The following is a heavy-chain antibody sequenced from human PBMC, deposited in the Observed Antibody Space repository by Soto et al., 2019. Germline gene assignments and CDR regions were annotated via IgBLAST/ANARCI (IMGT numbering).Heavy chain of an antibody. D-gene: IGHD3-22*01. Sequence: SETLSLTCTVSGGSISSGGYYWSWIRQHPGKGLEWIGYIYYSGSTYYNPSLKSRVTISVDTSKNQFSLKLSSVTAADTAVYYCARVVTMIENGYYYYYGMDVWGQGTTVTVSS. CDR3: ARVVTMIENGYYYYYGMDV. CDR2: IYYSGST. CDR1: GGSISSGGYY. J-gene: IGHJ6*02. V-gene: IGHV4-31*03.